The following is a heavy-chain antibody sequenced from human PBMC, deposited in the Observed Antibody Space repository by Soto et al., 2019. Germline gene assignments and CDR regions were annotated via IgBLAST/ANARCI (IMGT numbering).Heavy chain of an antibody. J-gene: IGHJ6*02. CDR2: IWYDGSNK. CDR1: GFTFSSYG. Sequence: GGSLRLSCAASGFTFSSYGMHWVRQAPGKGLEWVAVIWYDGSNKYYADSVKGRFTISRDNAKNTLYLQMNSLRAEDTAVYYCARAPSYYGMDAWGQGTRSPSP. V-gene: IGHV3-33*01. CDR3: ARAPSYYGMDA.